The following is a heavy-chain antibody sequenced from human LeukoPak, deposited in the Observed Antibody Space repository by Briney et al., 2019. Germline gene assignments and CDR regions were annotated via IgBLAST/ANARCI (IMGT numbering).Heavy chain of an antibody. V-gene: IGHV3-23*01. CDR3: AKCLISALSLSCPDY. D-gene: IGHD2-15*01. J-gene: IGHJ4*02. Sequence: PGGSLRLSCAASGFTFNSYAMHWVRQAPGKGLEWVSAISGSGGSTYYADSVKGRFTISRDNSKNTLYLRMNSLRAEDTAVYYCAKCLISALSLSCPDYWGQGTLVTVSS. CDR1: GFTFNSYA. CDR2: ISGSGGST.